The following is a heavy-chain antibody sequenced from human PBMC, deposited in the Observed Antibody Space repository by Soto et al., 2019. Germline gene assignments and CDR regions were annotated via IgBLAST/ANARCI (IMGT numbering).Heavy chain of an antibody. CDR1: GGSISSGDYY. CDR3: ARERPDGARLDP. CDR2: IYYSGST. D-gene: IGHD6-6*01. V-gene: IGHV4-30-4*01. Sequence: PSENLSLTCTVSGGSISSGDYYWSWIRQPPGKGLEWIGYIYYSGSTYYSPSLKSRVTISVDTSKNQFSLKLSSVTAADTAVYYCARERPDGARLDPWGQGTLVTVS. J-gene: IGHJ5*02.